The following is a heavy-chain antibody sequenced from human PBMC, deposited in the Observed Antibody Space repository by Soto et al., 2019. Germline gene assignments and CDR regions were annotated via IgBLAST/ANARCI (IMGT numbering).Heavy chain of an antibody. D-gene: IGHD6-19*01. CDR1: GFTFSSYA. V-gene: IGHV3-23*01. CDR2: ISGSGGST. CDR3: AKDGIVVAGLWYFDL. Sequence: EVQLLESGGGLVQPGGSLRLSCAASGFTFSSYAMRWVRQAPGKGLEWVSAISGSGGSTYYADSVKGRFTISRDNSKNTLYLHMNSLRAEDTAVYYCAKDGIVVAGLWYFDLWVRGTLVTVSS. J-gene: IGHJ2*01.